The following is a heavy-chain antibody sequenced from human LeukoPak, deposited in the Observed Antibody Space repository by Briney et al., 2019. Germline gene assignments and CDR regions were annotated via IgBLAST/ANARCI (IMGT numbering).Heavy chain of an antibody. D-gene: IGHD5-12*01. J-gene: IGHJ5*01. V-gene: IGHV5-51*01. CDR3: ARRGLYSGYGDS. CDR2: IYPSDSYT. CDR1: GYSFTSYW. Sequence: GESLKISCKGSGYSFTSYWIGWVRQMPRKGLEWMGIIYPSDSYTRYSPSFQGQVTISADKSINTAYLQWSSLKASDTAMYYCARRGLYSGYGDSWGQGTLVTVSS.